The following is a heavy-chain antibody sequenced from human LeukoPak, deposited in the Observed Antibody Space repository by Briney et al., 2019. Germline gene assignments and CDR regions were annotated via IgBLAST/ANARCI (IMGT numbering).Heavy chain of an antibody. CDR1: GRSISSGDDY. D-gene: IGHD3-10*01. Sequence: SETLSLTCTVSGRSISSGDDYWSWIRQPPGKGLEWIGYIYYSGSTYYNPSLKSRVTISVDTSKNQFSLKLSSVTAADTAVYYCARANDGSGSYGYWGQGTLVTVSS. CDR2: IYYSGST. CDR3: ARANDGSGSYGY. J-gene: IGHJ4*02. V-gene: IGHV4-30-4*08.